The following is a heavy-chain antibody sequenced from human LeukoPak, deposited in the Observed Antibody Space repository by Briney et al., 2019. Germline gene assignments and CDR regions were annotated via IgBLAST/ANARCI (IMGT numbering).Heavy chain of an antibody. CDR2: ISYDGSNK. D-gene: IGHD6-13*01. CDR3: ASTAGIAAARFDP. CDR1: QFTFSSYW. V-gene: IGHV3-30-3*01. Sequence: PGGSLRLSCVGSQFTFSSYWMSWVRQAPGKGLEWVAVISYDGSNKYYADSVKGRFTISRDNSKNTLYLQMNSLRAEDTAVYYCASTAGIAAARFDPWGQGTLVTVSS. J-gene: IGHJ5*02.